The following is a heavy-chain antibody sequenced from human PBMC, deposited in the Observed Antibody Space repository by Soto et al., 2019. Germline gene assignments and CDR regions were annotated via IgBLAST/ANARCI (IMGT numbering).Heavy chain of an antibody. CDR2: IYYSGST. Sequence: SLTCTFSGGPITDHGWPWIRKTPGKGLECIGYIYYSGSTYYNPSLKSRVTISVDTSKNQFSLKLSSVTAADTAVYYCARVTAIYSCGHRLDYWGEGTLVTGSS. CDR3: ARVTAIYSCGHRLDY. CDR1: GGPITDHG. D-gene: IGHD3-22*01. J-gene: IGHJ4*02. V-gene: IGHV4-30-4*08.